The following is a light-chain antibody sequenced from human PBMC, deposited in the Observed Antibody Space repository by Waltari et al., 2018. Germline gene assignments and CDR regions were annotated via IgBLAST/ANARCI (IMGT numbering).Light chain of an antibody. V-gene: IGLV2-11*01. CDR2: DVS. CDR3: SSYAGSAVV. Sequence: QSALTQPRSVSGSPGQSVTISCTGTSRDVGGYNYVSWYQQHPGKAPKLMIYDVSKRPSGVPDRFSGSKSGNTASLTISGLQAEDEADYYCSSYAGSAVVFGGGTKLTVL. CDR1: SRDVGGYNY. J-gene: IGLJ2*01.